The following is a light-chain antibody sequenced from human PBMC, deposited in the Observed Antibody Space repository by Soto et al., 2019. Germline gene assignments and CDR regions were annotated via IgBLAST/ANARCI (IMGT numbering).Light chain of an antibody. J-gene: IGLJ2*01. Sequence: QSALTQPASVSGSPGQSITISCTGTSSDVGGYDYVSWYQRHPGKAPRLMIYDVTNRPSGVSDRLSGSKSGNTASLTISGLQTEDEADYYCSSHTSSSAVVFGGGTKLTVL. CDR3: SSHTSSSAVV. V-gene: IGLV2-14*03. CDR1: SSDVGGYDY. CDR2: DVT.